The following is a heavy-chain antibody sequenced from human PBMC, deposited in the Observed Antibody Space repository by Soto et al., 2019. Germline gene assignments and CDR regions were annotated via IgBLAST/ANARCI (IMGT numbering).Heavy chain of an antibody. D-gene: IGHD2-15*01. CDR3: ALSHTGFCSPVKCPGNFDQ. CDR1: GYILTSYA. CDR2: ISAANGNT. Sequence: QVQVVQSEAEVKQPGASVKVSCKASGYILTSYAMHWVRQAPGQRLEYMGWISAANGNTKYSQKFQGRVTFSSDTSARRAYMELRSLRSDDTAMYYCALSHTGFCSPVKCPGNFDQWGHGTLVTVSS. V-gene: IGHV1-3*01. J-gene: IGHJ5*02.